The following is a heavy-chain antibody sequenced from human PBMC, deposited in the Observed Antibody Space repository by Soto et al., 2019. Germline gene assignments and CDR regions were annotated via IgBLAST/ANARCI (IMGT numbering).Heavy chain of an antibody. V-gene: IGHV1-18*04. CDR3: ATDGPSNSGNLYAFDI. D-gene: IGHD5-12*01. CDR2: VTPYKADT. Sequence: ASVKVSCKASGYTLTNYGVTWVRQALGQGLEWLGRVTPYKADTNSAQNLQGRVTMATDTSTNTAYLELRSLGSDDTAVYFCATDGPSNSGNLYAFDIWGQGTMVTV. CDR1: GYTLTNYG. J-gene: IGHJ3*02.